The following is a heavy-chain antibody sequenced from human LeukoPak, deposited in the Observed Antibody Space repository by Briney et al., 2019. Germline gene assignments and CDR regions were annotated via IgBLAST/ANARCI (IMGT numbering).Heavy chain of an antibody. CDR3: ARGWYGQLTFDP. J-gene: IGHJ5*02. Sequence: VASVKVSCKASGYTFTSYDINWVRQATGQGLEWMGWMNPNSGNTGYAQKFQGRVTMTRNTSISTAYMELSSLRSEDTAVYYCARGWYGQLTFDPWGQGTLVTVSP. CDR1: GYTFTSYD. CDR2: MNPNSGNT. D-gene: IGHD6-13*01. V-gene: IGHV1-8*01.